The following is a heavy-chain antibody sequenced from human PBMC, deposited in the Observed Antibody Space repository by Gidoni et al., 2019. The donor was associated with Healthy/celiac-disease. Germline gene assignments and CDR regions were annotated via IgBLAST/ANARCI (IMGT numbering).Heavy chain of an antibody. CDR1: GFTFSSYG. CDR2: ISYDGSNK. Sequence: QVQLVESGGGVVQPGRSLRLSCAASGFTFSSYGMHWVRQAPGKGLEWVAVISYDGSNKYYADSVKGRFTISRDNSKNTLYLQMNSLRAEDTAVYYCANLVATNDGDYWGQGTLVTVSS. V-gene: IGHV3-30*18. CDR3: ANLVATNDGDY. D-gene: IGHD5-12*01. J-gene: IGHJ4*02.